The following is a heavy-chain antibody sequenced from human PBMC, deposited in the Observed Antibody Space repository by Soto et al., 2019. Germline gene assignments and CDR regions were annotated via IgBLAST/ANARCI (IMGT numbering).Heavy chain of an antibody. CDR3: ARYRFSGNRWSKFDY. Sequence: SETLSLTCTVSGVTVSSDAYYWSWIRQPPGKGLEWIGNIYHKGNTYYNPSLKSRLVIGLDTSKNQFSLSLSSVTAADTAVYYCARYRFSGNRWSKFDYWGQGNLVTVSS. CDR2: IYHKGNT. D-gene: IGHD3-16*02. V-gene: IGHV4-31*03. J-gene: IGHJ4*02. CDR1: GVTVSSDAYY.